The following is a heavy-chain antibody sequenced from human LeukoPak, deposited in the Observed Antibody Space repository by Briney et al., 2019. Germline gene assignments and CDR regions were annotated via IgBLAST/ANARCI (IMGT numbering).Heavy chain of an antibody. Sequence: PGGSLRLSCAASGFTFSSYSMNWVRQAPGKGLEWVSSISSSSYIYYADSVKGRFTISRDNAKNSLYLQMNSLRAEDTAVYYCARGGITYGDLIGYWGQGTLVTVSS. CDR3: ARGGITYGDLIGY. CDR1: GFTFSSYS. D-gene: IGHD4-17*01. J-gene: IGHJ4*02. V-gene: IGHV3-21*01. CDR2: ISSSSYI.